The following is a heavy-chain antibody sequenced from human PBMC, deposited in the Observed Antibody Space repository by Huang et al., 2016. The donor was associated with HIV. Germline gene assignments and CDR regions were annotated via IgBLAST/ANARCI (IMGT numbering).Heavy chain of an antibody. J-gene: IGHJ5*02. CDR2: FDGIGGGT. V-gene: IGHV1-24*01. Sequence: QVQLVQFGAEVKKPGASVKVSCTVSGKSVSEVAMHWVRQAPGKGLEWMGGFDGIGGGTVYPQKFTGSVSMTEDTSTDTAYMELSGLRSDDAAVYYCVTSRKTISGGRVGWFDPWGQGTLVTVSS. CDR3: VTSRKTISGGRVGWFDP. D-gene: IGHD3-3*01. CDR1: GKSVSEVA.